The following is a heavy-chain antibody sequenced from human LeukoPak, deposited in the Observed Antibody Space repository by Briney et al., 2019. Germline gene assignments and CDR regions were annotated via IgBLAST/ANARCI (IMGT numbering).Heavy chain of an antibody. CDR2: ISSNGGST. J-gene: IGHJ4*02. Sequence: PGGSLSPSCSASGFTLSSFCTHWVRQAPGKGLEYVSAISSNGGSTYYADSVKGRFTISRDNSKNTLYLQMSSLRAEDTAVYYCVKDPPQDSRSWYGPHCLYWGQGTLVTVSS. V-gene: IGHV3-64D*06. CDR1: GFTLSSFC. D-gene: IGHD6-13*01. CDR3: VKDPPQDSRSWYGPHCLY.